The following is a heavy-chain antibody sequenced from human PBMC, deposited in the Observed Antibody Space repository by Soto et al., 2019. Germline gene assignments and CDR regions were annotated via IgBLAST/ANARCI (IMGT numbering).Heavy chain of an antibody. CDR1: GFTFSNYA. CDR2: ISIGSGSI. J-gene: IGHJ3*01. V-gene: IGHV3-48*02. D-gene: IGHD3-22*01. Sequence: EVHLVESGGGLGQPGGSLRVSCAASGFTFSNYAMNWVRQAPGKGLEWVSYISIGSGSIFYADSVKGRFTISRDDAKNSLYLQMNTLRDEDTAVYYCVRDDRWAFDFWGQGTMVTVSS. CDR3: VRDDRWAFDF.